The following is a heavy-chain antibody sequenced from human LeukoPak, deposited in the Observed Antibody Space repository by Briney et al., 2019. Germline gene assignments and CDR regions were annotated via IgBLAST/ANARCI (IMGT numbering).Heavy chain of an antibody. CDR2: ISPRGDIT. D-gene: IGHD4-17*01. J-gene: IGHJ3*02. CDR3: AKHKYGDYALGAFDI. Sequence: GGSLRLSCAASGFSFRSHGMNWVRQAPGKGLEWVSGISPRGDITYYKDSVRGRFTISRDNFKNTVSLQMNSLRAEDTAVYYCAKHKYGDYALGAFDIWGQGTMVTVSS. CDR1: GFSFRSHG. V-gene: IGHV3-23*01.